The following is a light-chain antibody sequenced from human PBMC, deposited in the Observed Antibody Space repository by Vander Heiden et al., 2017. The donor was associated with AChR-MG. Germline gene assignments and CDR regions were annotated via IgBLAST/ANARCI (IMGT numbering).Light chain of an antibody. CDR1: QSVLYNSNNKNY. CDR3: QQHYGLPLT. CDR2: WAS. V-gene: IGKV4-1*01. J-gene: IGKJ4*01. Sequence: EIVMIQSPDSVAVSLGERASINRKSSQSVLYNSNNKNYLAWYQQKPGQPPKLLIYWASTRESGVPDRFLGSGSGTDFTLTITTLQAEDVAVYYCQQHYGLPLTFGGGTRVEIK.